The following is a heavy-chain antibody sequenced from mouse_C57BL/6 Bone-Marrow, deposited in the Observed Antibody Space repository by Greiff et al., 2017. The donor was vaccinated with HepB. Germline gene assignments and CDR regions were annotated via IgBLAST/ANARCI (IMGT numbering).Heavy chain of an antibody. CDR2: IWSGGST. Sequence: QVQLQQSGPGLVQPSQSLSITCTVSGFSLTSYGVHWVRQSPGKGLEWLGVIWSGGSTDYNAAFIYRLSISKDNSKSQVFFKMNSLQADDTAIYYCASLWLRRDWDAMDYWGQGTSVTVSS. CDR1: GFSLTSYG. CDR3: ASLWLRRDWDAMDY. D-gene: IGHD2-2*01. J-gene: IGHJ4*01. V-gene: IGHV2-2*01.